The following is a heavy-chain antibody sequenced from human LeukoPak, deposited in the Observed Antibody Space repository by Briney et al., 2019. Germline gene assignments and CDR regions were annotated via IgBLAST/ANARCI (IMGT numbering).Heavy chain of an antibody. Sequence: TGGSLKLSCAASGFTFSSYAMHWVRQAPGKGLEWVAVISYDGSNKYYADSVKGRFTISRDNSKNTLYLQMNSLRAEDTAIYYCARAHPRYISDWNGLYWGQGTLVTVSS. V-gene: IGHV3-30-3*01. CDR2: ISYDGSNK. D-gene: IGHD6-19*01. CDR3: ARAHPRYISDWNGLY. CDR1: GFTFSSYA. J-gene: IGHJ4*02.